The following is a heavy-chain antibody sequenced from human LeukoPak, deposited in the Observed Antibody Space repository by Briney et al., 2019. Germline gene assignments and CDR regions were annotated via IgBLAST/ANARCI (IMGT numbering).Heavy chain of an antibody. Sequence: ASVKVSCKASGYTFTSYGISWVRQAPGQGLEWMGWISAYNGNTNYAQKLQGRVTMTTDTSTSTAYMELRSLRSDDTAVYYCATEYCSGGSCYSNWFDYWGQGTLVTVSS. CDR1: GYTFTSYG. CDR2: ISAYNGNT. J-gene: IGHJ4*02. D-gene: IGHD2-15*01. CDR3: ATEYCSGGSCYSNWFDY. V-gene: IGHV1-18*01.